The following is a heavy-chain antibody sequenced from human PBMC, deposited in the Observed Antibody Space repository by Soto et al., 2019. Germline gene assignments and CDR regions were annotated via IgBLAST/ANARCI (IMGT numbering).Heavy chain of an antibody. CDR3: AHRKGGGRYVRDSSGYLDY. CDR2: IYWDDDK. V-gene: IGHV2-5*02. Sequence: QITLKESGPTLVKPTQTLTLTCTFSGFSLSTSGVGVGWIRQPPGKALEWLALIYWDDDKRYSPSLKSRLTITKDTSKNQVVLTMTNMDTVDTATYYCAHRKGGGRYVRDSSGYLDYWGQGTLVTVSS. CDR1: GFSLSTSGVG. J-gene: IGHJ4*02. D-gene: IGHD3-22*01.